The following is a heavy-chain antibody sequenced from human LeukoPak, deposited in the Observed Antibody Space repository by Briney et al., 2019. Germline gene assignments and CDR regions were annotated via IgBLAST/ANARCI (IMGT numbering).Heavy chain of an antibody. Sequence: GGSLRLSCAASGFTFSNYNMNWVRQAPGKGLEWVSSISSGSSYIYYADSVKGRFTISRDNDKSSLYLQMNSLRAEDTAVYYCARSHTVVTPYYFDYWGQGTLVTVSS. CDR1: GFTFSNYN. CDR2: ISSGSSYI. V-gene: IGHV3-21*01. CDR3: ARSHTVVTPYYFDY. D-gene: IGHD4-23*01. J-gene: IGHJ4*02.